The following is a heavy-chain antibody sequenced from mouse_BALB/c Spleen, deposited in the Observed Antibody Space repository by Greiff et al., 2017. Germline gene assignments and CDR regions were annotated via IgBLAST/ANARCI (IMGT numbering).Heavy chain of an antibody. CDR2: IDTSDSYT. J-gene: IGHJ3*01. CDR1: GYTFTDYW. Sequence: QVQLQQPGAELVMPGASVKMSCKASGYTFTDYWMHWVKQRPGQGLEWIGAIDTSDSYTSYNQKFKGKATLTVDESSSTAYMQLSSLTSEDSAVYYCARATMITTTFAYWGQGTLVTVSA. V-gene: IGHV1-69*01. D-gene: IGHD2-4*01. CDR3: ARATMITTTFAY.